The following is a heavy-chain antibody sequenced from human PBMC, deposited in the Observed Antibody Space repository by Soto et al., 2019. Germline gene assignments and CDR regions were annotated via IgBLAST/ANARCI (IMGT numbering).Heavy chain of an antibody. CDR2: INGDGSST. J-gene: IGHJ4*02. Sequence: EVQLVESGGGLVQPGGSLTLSCAASGFAFTTYWFHWVRQGPWKGLVWVSRINGDGSSTWYADSVKGRLTISRDNAKNTLYLQRNSLRAEDTAVYYCAREMLGSGLRPPDHWGQGTLVTVSS. CDR3: AREMLGSGLRPPDH. V-gene: IGHV3-74*01. CDR1: GFAFTTYW. D-gene: IGHD3-3*01.